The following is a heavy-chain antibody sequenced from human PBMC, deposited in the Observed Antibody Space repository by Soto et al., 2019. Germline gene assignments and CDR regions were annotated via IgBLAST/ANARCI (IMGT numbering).Heavy chain of an antibody. V-gene: IGHV4-39*02. CDR2: IYYSGST. CDR1: GGSISSSSYY. D-gene: IGHD3-10*01. CDR3: ARDVVRGAQGEPDY. J-gene: IGHJ4*02. Sequence: QLQLQESGPGLVKPSETLSLTCTVSGGSISSSSYYWGWIRQPPGKGLEWIGSIYYSGSTYYNPSLKSRVTISVDTSKNQFSLKLSSVTAADTAVYYCARDVVRGAQGEPDYWGQGTLVTVSS.